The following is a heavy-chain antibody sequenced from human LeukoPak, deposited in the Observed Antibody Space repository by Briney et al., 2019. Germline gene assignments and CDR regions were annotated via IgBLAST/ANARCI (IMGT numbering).Heavy chain of an antibody. CDR1: GYTFTSYA. Sequence: ASVKVSCKASGYTFTSYAMHWVRQAPGQRLEWMGWINAGNGNTKYSQKFQGRVTITRDTSASTAYMELSSLRSEDTAVYYCARAMVRGVNVNWFDPWGQGTLVTVSS. V-gene: IGHV1-3*01. CDR3: ARAMVRGVNVNWFDP. J-gene: IGHJ5*02. CDR2: INAGNGNT. D-gene: IGHD3-10*01.